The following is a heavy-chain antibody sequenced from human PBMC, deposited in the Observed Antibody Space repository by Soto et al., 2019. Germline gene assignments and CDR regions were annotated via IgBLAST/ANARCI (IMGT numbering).Heavy chain of an antibody. CDR1: AGSINSGDHY. D-gene: IGHD5-12*01. CDR2: IYYSGST. J-gene: IGHJ4*02. V-gene: IGHV4-30-4*08. CDR3: ARRATRSGYDYYFDF. Sequence: SETLSLTCTVSAGSINSGDHYWSWIRQPLGKGLEWIGHIYYSGSTNYSPSLKSRLTISVDTSKNQFSLKLRSVNAADTARYYCARRATRSGYDYYFDFWGQGTLVTVS.